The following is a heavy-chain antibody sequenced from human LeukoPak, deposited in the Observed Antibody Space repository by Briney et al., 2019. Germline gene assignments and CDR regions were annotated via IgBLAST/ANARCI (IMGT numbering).Heavy chain of an antibody. CDR2: IYYSGST. CDR3: ARLPDSGSLDY. Sequence: SETLSLTCAVYGGSFSGYYWSWIRQPPGKGLEWIGSIYYSGSTYYNPSLKSRVTISVDTSRNQFSLKLSSVTAADTAVYYCARLPDSGSLDYWGQGTLVTVSS. CDR1: GGSFSGYY. V-gene: IGHV4-34*01. J-gene: IGHJ4*02. D-gene: IGHD1-26*01.